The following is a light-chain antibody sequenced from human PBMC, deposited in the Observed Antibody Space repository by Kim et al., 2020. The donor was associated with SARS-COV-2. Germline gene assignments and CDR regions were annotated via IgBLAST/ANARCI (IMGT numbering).Light chain of an antibody. CDR1: QSVSSY. CDR2: DAS. V-gene: IGKV3-11*01. J-gene: IGKJ4*01. Sequence: LPPGETATPSCTASQSVSSYLAWYQQRPGQAPRLLIYDASNRATGIPPRFSGSGSGTDFTLTISSLEPEDFVIYYCQQRSNWPLTFGGGTKVDIK. CDR3: QQRSNWPLT.